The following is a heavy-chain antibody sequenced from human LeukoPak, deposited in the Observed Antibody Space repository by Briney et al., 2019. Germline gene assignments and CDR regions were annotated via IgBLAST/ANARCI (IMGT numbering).Heavy chain of an antibody. V-gene: IGHV4-61*08. Sequence: PSETLSLTCTVSGGSISSGGYYWIWIRQPPGKGLEWIGYIYYSGSTNYNPSLKSRVTISLDTSKSQISLKLSSVTAADTAVYYCARGQRRLQDYWGQGTLVTVSS. J-gene: IGHJ4*02. CDR2: IYYSGST. CDR3: ARGQRRLQDY. CDR1: GGSISSGGYY.